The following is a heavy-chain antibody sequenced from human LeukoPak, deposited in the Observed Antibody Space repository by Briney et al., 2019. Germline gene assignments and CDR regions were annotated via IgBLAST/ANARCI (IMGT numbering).Heavy chain of an antibody. CDR2: INHSGST. V-gene: IGHV4-34*08. CDR3: APAQGVGATGY. J-gene: IGHJ4*02. Sequence: GSLRLSCAASGFTFSSYAMSWVRQAPGKGLEWIGEINHSGSTNYNPSLKSRVTISVDTSKNQFSLKLSSVTAADTAVYYCAPAQGVGATGYWGQGTLVTVSS. CDR1: GFTFSSYA. D-gene: IGHD1-26*01.